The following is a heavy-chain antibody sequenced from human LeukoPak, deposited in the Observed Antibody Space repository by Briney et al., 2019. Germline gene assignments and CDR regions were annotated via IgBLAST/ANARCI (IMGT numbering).Heavy chain of an antibody. D-gene: IGHD5-18*01. CDR3: ARKGVGGYSYGFDY. V-gene: IGHV4-59*01. Sequence: SETLSLTCTVSGGSISGYYWNWIRQPPGKGLEWIGYIYYSGSTNYNPSLKSRVTISGDTSKNQFSLKMSYVTAADTAVYYCARKGVGGYSYGFDYWGQGTLVTVSS. J-gene: IGHJ4*02. CDR1: GGSISGYY. CDR2: IYYSGST.